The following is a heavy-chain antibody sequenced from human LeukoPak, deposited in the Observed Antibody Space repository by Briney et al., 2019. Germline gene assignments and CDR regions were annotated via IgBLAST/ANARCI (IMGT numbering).Heavy chain of an antibody. CDR1: GYSFTSYW. CDR2: IYPGDSDT. V-gene: IGHV5-51*01. J-gene: IGHJ6*03. Sequence: GESLKISCKGSGYSFTSYWIGWVRQMPGKGLEWMGIIYPGDSDTRYSPSFQGQVTISADKSISTAYLQWSSLKASDTAMYYCVRGQRGGPYYYYMDVWGKGTTVTVSS. CDR3: VRGQRGGPYYYYMDV. D-gene: IGHD1-1*01.